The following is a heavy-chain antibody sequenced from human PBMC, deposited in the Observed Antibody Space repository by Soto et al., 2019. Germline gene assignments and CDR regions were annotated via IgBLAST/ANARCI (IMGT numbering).Heavy chain of an antibody. CDR1: GGSISSSSYY. V-gene: IGHV4-39*01. CDR3: ARRNSYGDYAYFDY. CDR2: IYYSGST. J-gene: IGHJ4*02. Sequence: QLQLQESGPGLVKPSETLSLTCTVSGGSISSSSYYWGWIRQPPGKGLEWIGSIYYSGSTYYNPSLKSRVTISVDTSKNQFSLKLSSVTAADTAVYYCARRNSYGDYAYFDYWGQGTLVTVSS. D-gene: IGHD4-17*01.